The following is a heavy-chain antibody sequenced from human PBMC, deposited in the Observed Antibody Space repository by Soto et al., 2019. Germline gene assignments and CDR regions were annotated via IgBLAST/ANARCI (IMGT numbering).Heavy chain of an antibody. V-gene: IGHV3-23*01. CDR3: ARGRVWSAGTARYNGLDV. Sequence: HPGGSLRLSCAASGFTFGNYAMIWVRQAPGKGLEWVSVINGGSGTTYYADSVKGRFTISRDNSHNTLYLQMSSLRAEDTALYYCARGRVWSAGTARYNGLDVWGQGTAVTVSS. CDR2: INGGSGTT. CDR1: GFTFGNYA. J-gene: IGHJ6*02. D-gene: IGHD1-7*01.